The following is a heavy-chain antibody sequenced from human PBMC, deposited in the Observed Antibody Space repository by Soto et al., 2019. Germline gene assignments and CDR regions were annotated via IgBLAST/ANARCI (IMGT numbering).Heavy chain of an antibody. J-gene: IGHJ4*02. CDR1: VGTFSSYA. CDR2: LIPIYGTA. Sequence: QVQLVQSGAEVKKPGSSVKVSCKASVGTFSSYAISWVRQSPGQGLEWRGGLIPIYGTADYAQKFQGRVTITADESTSTGNMELSSLRSEDTAVYYCASYYDSSGYYYRGLHYWGQGNLVTVSS. V-gene: IGHV1-69*12. D-gene: IGHD3-22*01. CDR3: ASYYDSSGYYYRGLHY.